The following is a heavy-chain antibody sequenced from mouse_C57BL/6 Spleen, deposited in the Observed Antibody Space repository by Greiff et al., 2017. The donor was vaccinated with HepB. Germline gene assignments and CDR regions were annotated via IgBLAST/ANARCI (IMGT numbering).Heavy chain of an antibody. Sequence: VQLQQSGAELVKPGASVKISCKASGYTFTDYYINWVKQRPGQGLEWIGKIGPGSGSTYYNEKFKGKATLTADKSSSTAYMQLSSLPSEDSAVYFCARSGGNYLYAMDYWGQGTSVTVSS. J-gene: IGHJ4*01. CDR3: ARSGGNYLYAMDY. CDR1: GYTFTDYY. CDR2: IGPGSGST. D-gene: IGHD2-1*01. V-gene: IGHV1-77*01.